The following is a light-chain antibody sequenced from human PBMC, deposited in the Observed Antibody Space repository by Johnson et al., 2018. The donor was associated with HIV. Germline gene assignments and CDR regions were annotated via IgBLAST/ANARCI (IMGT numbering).Light chain of an antibody. CDR2: DNN. CDR1: SSNIGNNY. V-gene: IGLV1-51*01. CDR3: ATWDASLNGYV. Sequence: SVLTQPPSVSAAPGQRVTISCSGSSSNIGNNYVSWYQQLPGTAPKLLIYDNNKRPSGIPDRFSGSKSGTSATLGITGLQSEDEADYYCATWDASLNGYVCGTGTKVTVL. J-gene: IGLJ1*01.